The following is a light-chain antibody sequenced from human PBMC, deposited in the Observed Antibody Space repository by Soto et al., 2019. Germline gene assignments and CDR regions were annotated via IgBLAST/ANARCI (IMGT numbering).Light chain of an antibody. Sequence: DIQMTQSPSSLSASVGDRVTITCRASQGISTYVALYQQKPGKPPKLLIYAASTLQSGVPSRFSGSGSGTDFTLTINSLQPEDVATYSCQKYSSVPVFGPGTKVDIK. CDR2: AAS. J-gene: IGKJ3*01. V-gene: IGKV1-27*01. CDR3: QKYSSVPV. CDR1: QGISTY.